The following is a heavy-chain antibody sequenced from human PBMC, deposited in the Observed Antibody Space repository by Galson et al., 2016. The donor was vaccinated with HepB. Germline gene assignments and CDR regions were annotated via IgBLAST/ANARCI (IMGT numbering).Heavy chain of an antibody. Sequence: SLRLSCAASGFTFSSYWMSWVRQAPGKGLEWVANIKQDGGDTHHVDSVKGRFTISRDNAKNSLYLQMDSLRAEDTVVYFCADPPSGFWGQGTLVTVSS. CDR2: IKQDGGDT. V-gene: IGHV3-7*01. J-gene: IGHJ4*02. CDR1: GFTFSSYW. D-gene: IGHD6-25*01. CDR3: ADPPSGF.